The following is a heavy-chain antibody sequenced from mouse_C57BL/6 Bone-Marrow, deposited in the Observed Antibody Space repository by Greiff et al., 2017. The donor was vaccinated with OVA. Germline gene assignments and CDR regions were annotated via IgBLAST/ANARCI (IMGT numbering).Heavy chain of an antibody. CDR3: ARWQMRGHWYFDV. J-gene: IGHJ1*03. CDR1: GYSITSDY. Sequence: DVMLVESGPGLAKPSQTLSLTCSVTGYSITSDYWNWIRKFPGNKLEYMGYISYSGSTYYNPSLKSRISITRDTSKNQYYLQLNSVTTEDTATYYCARWQMRGHWYFDVWGTGTTVTVSS. CDR2: ISYSGST. V-gene: IGHV3-8*01.